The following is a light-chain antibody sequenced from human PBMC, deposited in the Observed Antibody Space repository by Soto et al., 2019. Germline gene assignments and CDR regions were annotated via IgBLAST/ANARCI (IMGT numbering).Light chain of an antibody. J-gene: IGKJ1*01. CDR1: QSISPW. V-gene: IGKV1-5*01. CDR2: DAS. CDR3: QQYKSYWT. Sequence: DIQMTQSPSTLSASVGDRVTITCRASQSISPWLAWYQQKPGKAPKLLIFDASNLESGVPSRFSGSGSGTEFTLTISSLQPDDFATYYCQQYKSYWTFGPGTKVDIK.